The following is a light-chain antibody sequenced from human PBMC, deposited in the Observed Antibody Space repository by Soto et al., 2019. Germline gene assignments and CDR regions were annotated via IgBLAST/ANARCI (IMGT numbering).Light chain of an antibody. CDR2: DAS. Sequence: EIVLTQSPATLSLSPGERATLSCRASQSVSSYLAWYQQKPGQAPRLLIYDASNRATGIPARFSGSGSGTDFTLTISSLEPEDFAVYYCQQRSNFLNFGGGTKVEIK. CDR1: QSVSSY. V-gene: IGKV3-11*01. CDR3: QQRSNFLN. J-gene: IGKJ4*01.